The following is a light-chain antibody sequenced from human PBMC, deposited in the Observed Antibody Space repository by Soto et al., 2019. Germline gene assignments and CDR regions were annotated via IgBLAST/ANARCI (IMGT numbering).Light chain of an antibody. Sequence: DTVLTQSPATLSLSPGETATLSCRASQSVRSHLAWYQQRPGQPPRLLIYDASYRATGVPLRFSGSGSGTEFTLTISRLESGDSAIYYCQKRSDWPPITFGQGTRVEI. V-gene: IGKV3-11*01. J-gene: IGKJ5*01. CDR3: QKRSDWPPIT. CDR1: QSVRSH. CDR2: DAS.